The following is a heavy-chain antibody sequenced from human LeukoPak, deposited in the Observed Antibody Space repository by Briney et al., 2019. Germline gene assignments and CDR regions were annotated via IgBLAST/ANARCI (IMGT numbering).Heavy chain of an antibody. CDR2: ISSSGSTI. D-gene: IGHD3-10*01. CDR3: ARDSMVRGVVFDY. J-gene: IGHJ4*02. Sequence: PGGSLRLSWAASGFTFSSYEMNWVRQAPGKGLEWVSYISSSGSTIYYADSVKGRFTISRDNAKNSLYLQMNSLRAEDTAVYYCARDSMVRGVVFDYWGQGTLVTVSS. V-gene: IGHV3-48*03. CDR1: GFTFSSYE.